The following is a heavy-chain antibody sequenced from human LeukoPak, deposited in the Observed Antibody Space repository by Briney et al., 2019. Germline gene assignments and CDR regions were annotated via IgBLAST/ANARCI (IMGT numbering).Heavy chain of an antibody. D-gene: IGHD1-26*01. CDR1: GYSFTSYW. V-gene: IGHV5-51*01. J-gene: IGHJ4*02. CDR2: IYPGDSDT. Sequence: RGESLKISCKGSGYSFTSYWIGRVRQMPGKGLEWMGIIYPGDSDTKYSPSFQGQVTISADKSISTAYLQWSSLKASDTAMYYCARSETGIVGVSLDYWGQGTLVNVSS. CDR3: ARSETGIVGVSLDY.